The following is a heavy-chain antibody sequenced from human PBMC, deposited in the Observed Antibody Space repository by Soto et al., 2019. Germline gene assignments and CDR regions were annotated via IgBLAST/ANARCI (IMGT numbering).Heavy chain of an antibody. CDR3: ARAYYGGNFHWLDP. CDR1: GYTFTGYY. D-gene: IGHD4-17*01. V-gene: IGHV1-2*02. J-gene: IGHJ5*02. CDR2: INPNSGGT. Sequence: ASVKVSCKASGYTFTGYYMHWVRQAPGQGLEWMGWINPNSGGTNYAQKFQGRVTMTRDTSISTAYMELSRLRSDDTAVYYCARAYYGGNFHWLDPWGQGTLVTVYS.